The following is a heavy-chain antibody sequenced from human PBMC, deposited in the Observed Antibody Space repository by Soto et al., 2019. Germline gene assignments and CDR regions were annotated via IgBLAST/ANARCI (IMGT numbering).Heavy chain of an antibody. CDR2: IDPNSGGT. CDR1: GYTFTACY. V-gene: IGHV1-2*04. Sequence: QVQLVQSGAEVKKPGASVKVSCKASGYTFTACYIHWVRQAPGQGLEWMGWIDPNSGGTNYAQKFQGWVTMSRDTSINTAYMELSRLRSDDTDVYYCGRTISGSYFLFDSWGQGTLVTVSS. J-gene: IGHJ5*01. D-gene: IGHD1-26*01. CDR3: GRTISGSYFLFDS.